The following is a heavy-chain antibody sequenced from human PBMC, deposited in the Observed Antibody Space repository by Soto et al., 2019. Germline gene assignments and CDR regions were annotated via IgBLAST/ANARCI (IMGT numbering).Heavy chain of an antibody. CDR1: GFTFSSYA. D-gene: IGHD3-9*01. Sequence: PGGSLRLSCAASGFTFSSYAMHWVRQAPGKGLEWVAVISYDGSNKYYADSVKGRFTISRDNSKNTLYLQMNSLRAEDTAVYYCARGLNMNYDILTGPLNWGQGTLVTVSS. J-gene: IGHJ4*02. V-gene: IGHV3-30-3*01. CDR3: ARGLNMNYDILTGPLN. CDR2: ISYDGSNK.